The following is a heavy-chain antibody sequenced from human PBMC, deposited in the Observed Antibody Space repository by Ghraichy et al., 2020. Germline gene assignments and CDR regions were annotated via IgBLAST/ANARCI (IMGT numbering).Heavy chain of an antibody. CDR2: LNSDGSST. J-gene: IGHJ5*02. D-gene: IGHD2-15*01. CDR3: ARGYCSGGSCYRALDP. CDR1: GFTFSSYW. Sequence: RGSLILSCAASGFTFSSYWMHWVRQAPGKGLVWVSRLNSDGSSTNYADSVKGRFTISRDNAKNTLYLQMNSLRVEDTAVYYCARGYCSGGSCYRALDPWGQGTLVTVSS. V-gene: IGHV3-74*01.